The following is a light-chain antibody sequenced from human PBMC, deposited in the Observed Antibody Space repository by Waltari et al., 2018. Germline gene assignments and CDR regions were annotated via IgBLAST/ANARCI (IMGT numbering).Light chain of an antibody. CDR2: AAS. J-gene: IGKJ4*01. V-gene: IGKV1-6*01. CDR3: LQDYIFPLT. Sequence: AIQMTQSPSSLSASVGDRVTNTCRASEDIRNDLGWYQQKPGKAPRLLIFAASTLQSGVPSRFSGSGSGTDFSLTISSLQPEDFSTYFCLQDYIFPLTFGGGTTVEI. CDR1: EDIRND.